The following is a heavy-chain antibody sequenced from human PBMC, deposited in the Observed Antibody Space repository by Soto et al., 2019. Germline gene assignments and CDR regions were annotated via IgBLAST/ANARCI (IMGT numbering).Heavy chain of an antibody. CDR2: IIPIFGTA. D-gene: IGHD1-26*01. CDR1: GGTFSSYS. Sequence: QVQLVQSGTEVKKPGSSVKVSCKASGGTFSSYSINWVRQAPGQGLEWMGEIIPIFGTANYAQKFQGRVPITADESTSTDYMELSSLRTEDTAVYYCARDGGRHAGGSDYWGQGTLVTVSS. J-gene: IGHJ4*02. V-gene: IGHV1-69*01. CDR3: ARDGGRHAGGSDY.